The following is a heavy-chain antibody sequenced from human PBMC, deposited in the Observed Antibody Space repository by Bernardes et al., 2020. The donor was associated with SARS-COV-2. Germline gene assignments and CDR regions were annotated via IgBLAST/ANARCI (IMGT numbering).Heavy chain of an antibody. CDR1: GGSISSSNW. J-gene: IGHJ5*02. CDR3: ARDLGGMNRQLVFDP. CDR2: IYHSGST. Sequence: SETLSLTCAVSGGSISSSNWWSWVRQPPGKGLEWIGEIYHSGSTNYNPSLKSRVTISVDKSKNQFSLKLSSVTAADTAVYYCARDLGGMNRQLVFDPWGQGTLVTVSS. D-gene: IGHD6-13*01. V-gene: IGHV4-4*02.